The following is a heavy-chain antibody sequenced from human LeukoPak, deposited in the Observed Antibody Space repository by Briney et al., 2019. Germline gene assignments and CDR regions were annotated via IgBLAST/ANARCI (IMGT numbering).Heavy chain of an antibody. V-gene: IGHV4-39*01. J-gene: IGHJ4*02. CDR2: IYYSGST. Sequence: SSETLSLTCTVSGGSISSSSYYWGWVRQPPGKGLEWFVSIYYSGSTYYNPSLKSRVTISVDTSKNQFSLKLSSVTAADTAVYYCARQKYDSSGYYYTHFDYWGQGTLVTVSS. CDR3: ARQKYDSSGYYYTHFDY. D-gene: IGHD3-22*01. CDR1: GGSISSSSYY.